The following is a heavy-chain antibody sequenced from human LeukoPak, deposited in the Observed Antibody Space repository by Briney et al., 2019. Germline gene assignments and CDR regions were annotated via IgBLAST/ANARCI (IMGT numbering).Heavy chain of an antibody. CDR3: ARDLNNQGYFDS. Sequence: ASVKVSCKASGYTFTSYGISWVRQAPGQGLEWMGWISAYNGNTDYAQKLQGRVTMTTDTSTSTAYMELRSLRSDDTAVYYCARDLNNQGYFDSWGQGTLVTVSS. J-gene: IGHJ4*02. CDR1: GYTFTSYG. CDR2: ISAYNGNT. D-gene: IGHD2-15*01. V-gene: IGHV1-18*01.